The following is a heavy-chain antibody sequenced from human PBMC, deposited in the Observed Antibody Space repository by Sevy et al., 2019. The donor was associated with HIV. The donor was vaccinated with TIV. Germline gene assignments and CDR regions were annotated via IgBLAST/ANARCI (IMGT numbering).Heavy chain of an antibody. CDR2: FDPEDGET. CDR1: GYTITELS. V-gene: IGHV1-24*01. J-gene: IGHJ4*02. Sequence: ASVKVSCKVSGYTITELSMHWVRQAPGKGLEWMATFDPEDGETIYAQKFQGRVTMTEDTSTDTAYMELSSLRSEDTAVYYCSTTRDYYDSSGYPFDYWGQGTLVTVSS. D-gene: IGHD3-22*01. CDR3: STTRDYYDSSGYPFDY.